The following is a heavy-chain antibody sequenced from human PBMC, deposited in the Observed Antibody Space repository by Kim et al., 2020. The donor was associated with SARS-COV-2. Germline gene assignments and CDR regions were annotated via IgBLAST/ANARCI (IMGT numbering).Heavy chain of an antibody. V-gene: IGHV3-7*01. Sequence: GGSLRLSCAASGFTFSNYWMSWVRQAPGKGLEWVARIKQGGSGQHYVDSVKGRFTISRDNAKNTLYLQMNSLRGEDTAVYYCASGGSRTFDYWGQGTLVTVSS. D-gene: IGHD3-10*01. CDR3: ASGGSRTFDY. J-gene: IGHJ4*02. CDR1: GFTFSNYW. CDR2: IKQGGSGQ.